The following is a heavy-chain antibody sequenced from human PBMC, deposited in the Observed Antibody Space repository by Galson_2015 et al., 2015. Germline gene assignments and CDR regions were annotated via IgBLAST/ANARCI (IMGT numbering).Heavy chain of an antibody. D-gene: IGHD3-10*01. CDR1: GFTFDDYA. Sequence: SLRLSCAASGFTFDDYATHWVRQAPGKGLEWVSGISWNSGSIGYADSVKGRFTISRDNAKNSLYPQMNSLRAEDTALYYCASGSGSSGYWGQGTLVTVSS. CDR3: ASGSGSSGY. CDR2: ISWNSGSI. V-gene: IGHV3-9*01. J-gene: IGHJ4*02.